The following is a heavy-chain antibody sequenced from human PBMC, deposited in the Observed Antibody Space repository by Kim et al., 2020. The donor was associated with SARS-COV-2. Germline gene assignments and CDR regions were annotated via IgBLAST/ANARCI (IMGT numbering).Heavy chain of an antibody. CDR1: GGSFSGYY. Sequence: SETLSLTCAVYGGSFSGYYWSWIRQPPGKGLEWIGEINHSGSTNYNPSLKSRVTISVDTSKNQFSLKLSSVTAADTAVYYCARAKRRYNWNDGDWFDPWGQGTLVTVSS. CDR3: ARAKRRYNWNDGDWFDP. J-gene: IGHJ5*02. V-gene: IGHV4-34*01. CDR2: INHSGST. D-gene: IGHD1-1*01.